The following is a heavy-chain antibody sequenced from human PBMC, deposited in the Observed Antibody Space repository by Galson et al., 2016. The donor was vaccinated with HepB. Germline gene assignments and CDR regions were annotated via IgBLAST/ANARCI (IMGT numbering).Heavy chain of an antibody. CDR1: GFNFNSYV. Sequence: SLRLSCAASGFNFNSYVMSWVRQAPGRGLEWVSGISGSGLFTYYADSVKGRFTISRDNSKNTRYLQMNSLRPEDTAVYYCARDREQQLPDYIVYYYGMDVWGKGTTVTVSS. V-gene: IGHV3-23*01. J-gene: IGHJ6*04. CDR2: ISGSGLFT. CDR3: ARDREQQLPDYIVYYYGMDV. D-gene: IGHD6-13*01.